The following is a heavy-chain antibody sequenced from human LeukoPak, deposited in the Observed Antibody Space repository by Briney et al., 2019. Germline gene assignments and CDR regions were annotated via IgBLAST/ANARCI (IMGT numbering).Heavy chain of an antibody. Sequence: KAGGSLRLSCAASGFTFSSYSMTWVRQAPGKGLAWVSSISSSSSYIYYADSVKGRFTISRDNAKNSLYLQMNSLRAEDTAVYYCARDGTYDSSGYYAYYYYYYMDVWGKGTTVTVSS. D-gene: IGHD3-22*01. CDR3: ARDGTYDSSGYYAYYYYYYMDV. V-gene: IGHV3-21*01. CDR1: GFTFSSYS. CDR2: ISSSSSYI. J-gene: IGHJ6*03.